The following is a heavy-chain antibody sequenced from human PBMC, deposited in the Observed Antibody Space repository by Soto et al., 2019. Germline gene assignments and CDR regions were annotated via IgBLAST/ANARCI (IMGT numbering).Heavy chain of an antibody. V-gene: IGHV3-30-3*01. CDR3: ARDRGYGSSSSCLDY. CDR2: ISYDGSNK. Sequence: GGSLRLSCAASGFTFSSYAMHWVRQAPGKGLEWVAVISYDGSNKYYADSVKGRFTISRDNSKNTLYLQMNSLRAEDTAVYYCARDRGYGSSSSCLDYWGQGTLVTVSS. D-gene: IGHD6-6*01. CDR1: GFTFSSYA. J-gene: IGHJ4*02.